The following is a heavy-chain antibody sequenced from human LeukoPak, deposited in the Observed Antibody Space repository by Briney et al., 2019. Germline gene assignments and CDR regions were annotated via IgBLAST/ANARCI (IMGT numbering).Heavy chain of an antibody. CDR3: ARAGYSGYDDAFDI. D-gene: IGHD5-12*01. J-gene: IGHJ3*02. Sequence: ASVKVSCKASGGTFSSYAISWVRQAPGQGLEWMGGIIPIFGTANYAQKFQGRVTITADKSTSTAHMELSSLRSEDTAVYYCARAGYSGYDDAFDIWGQGTMVTVSS. CDR2: IIPIFGTA. CDR1: GGTFSSYA. V-gene: IGHV1-69*06.